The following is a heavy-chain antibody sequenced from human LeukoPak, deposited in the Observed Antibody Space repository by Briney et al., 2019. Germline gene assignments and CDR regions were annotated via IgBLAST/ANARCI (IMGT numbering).Heavy chain of an antibody. J-gene: IGHJ6*02. V-gene: IGHV1-8*03. CDR1: GYTFTSYD. Sequence: GASVKVSCKASGYTFTSYDINWVRQAPGQGLEWMGWMNPNSGNTGYAQKFQGRVTITRNTSISTAYMELSSLRSEDTAVYYCAAYGSGLYGMDVWGQGTTVTVSS. CDR2: MNPNSGNT. D-gene: IGHD3-10*01. CDR3: AAYGSGLYGMDV.